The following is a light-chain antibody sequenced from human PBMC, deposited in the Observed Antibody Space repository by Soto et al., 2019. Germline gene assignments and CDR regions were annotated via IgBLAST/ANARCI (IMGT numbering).Light chain of an antibody. J-gene: IGKJ2*01. CDR1: QRVSSN. V-gene: IGKV3-15*01. Sequence: EIVMTRSPATLSVSPGERATLSCRASQRVSSNLAWYQQKPGQAPRLLIYGASTRATGIPARFSGSGSGTEFTLSISSLQSVDFAAYYCQQYNNWPPYTFGQGTKLEIK. CDR3: QQYNNWPPYT. CDR2: GAS.